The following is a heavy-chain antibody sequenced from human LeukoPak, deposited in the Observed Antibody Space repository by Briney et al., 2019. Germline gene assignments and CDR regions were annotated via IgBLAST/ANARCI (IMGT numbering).Heavy chain of an antibody. Sequence: ASVKVSCKTSGYTFSTYAINWVRQAPGQGLEWMGWINTKTGSPTYAPGFTGRSVFSLETSVTTAHLQISSLKAEDTAVYYCGRGRGPHLNNGKYFFVDYWGQGTRVTVSS. D-gene: IGHD2/OR15-2a*01. CDR3: GRGRGPHLNNGKYFFVDY. CDR2: INTKTGSP. J-gene: IGHJ4*02. V-gene: IGHV7-4-1*02. CDR1: GYTFSTYA.